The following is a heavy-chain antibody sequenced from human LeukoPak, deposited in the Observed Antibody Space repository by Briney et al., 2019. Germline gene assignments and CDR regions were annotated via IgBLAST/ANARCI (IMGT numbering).Heavy chain of an antibody. CDR3: TTYMAARPDNFGF. CDR1: GFNFNNAW. CDR2: IKSKTSGGTT. V-gene: IGHV3-15*01. Sequence: GGSLRLSCAASGFNFNNAWMSWVRQAPGMGLGWVGRIKSKTSGGTTDHAAPVEGRFTISRDDSKNTLFLQMNSLKTEDTAFYYCTTYMAARPDNFGFWGQGTLVTVSS. J-gene: IGHJ4*02. D-gene: IGHD6-6*01.